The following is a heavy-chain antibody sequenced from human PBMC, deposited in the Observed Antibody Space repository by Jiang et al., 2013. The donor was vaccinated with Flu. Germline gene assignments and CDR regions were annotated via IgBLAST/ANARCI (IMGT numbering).Heavy chain of an antibody. CDR3: ALAHGPDAFNI. V-gene: IGHV2-5*02. J-gene: IGHJ3*02. CDR2: IYWDDDQ. Sequence: LEWLALIYWDDDQRLSPSLKNRLTISKDTFKNQVVLSVTTMDPADTATYYCALAHGPDAFNIWGQGTMVTVSS. D-gene: IGHD2-8*01.